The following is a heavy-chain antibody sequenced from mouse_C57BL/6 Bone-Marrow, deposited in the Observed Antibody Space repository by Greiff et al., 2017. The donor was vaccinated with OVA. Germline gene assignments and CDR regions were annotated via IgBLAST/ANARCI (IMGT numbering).Heavy chain of an antibody. Sequence: EVNVVESGGGLVKPGGSLKLSCAASGFTFSDYGMHWVRQAPEKGLEWVAYISRGSSTIYYADTVKGRFTISRDNAKNTLFLQMTSLRSEDTAMYYCARRLGQDYYAMDYWGQGTSVTVSS. J-gene: IGHJ4*01. D-gene: IGHD4-1*01. V-gene: IGHV5-17*01. CDR3: ARRLGQDYYAMDY. CDR1: GFTFSDYG. CDR2: ISRGSSTI.